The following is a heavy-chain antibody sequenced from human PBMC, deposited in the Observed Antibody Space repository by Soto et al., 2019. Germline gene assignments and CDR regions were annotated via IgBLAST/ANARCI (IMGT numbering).Heavy chain of an antibody. CDR1: GGTFSSYT. CDR3: ARDLSYRNEELVDIDY. CDR2: IIPILGIA. Sequence: QVQLVQSGAEVKKPGSSVKVSCKASGGTFSSYTISWVRQAPGQGLEWMGRIIPILGIANYAQKFQGRGKINADKSTSTAYMELSSLRSEDTAVDYCARDLSYRNEELVDIDYWSQGTLVTVSS. D-gene: IGHD1-1*01. V-gene: IGHV1-69*08. J-gene: IGHJ4*02.